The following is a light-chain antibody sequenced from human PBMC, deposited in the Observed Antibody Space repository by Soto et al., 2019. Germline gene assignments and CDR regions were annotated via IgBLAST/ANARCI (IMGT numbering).Light chain of an antibody. CDR2: GAS. Sequence: EIVMTQSPVTLSVSPGETANLSCRASQTVTSNLAWYQQKPGRSPRLLLSGASTTATGIPARFSGSGSGTEFTLTISRLQSEDLAVYYCQQYNDWPRTFGQGTKVDIK. V-gene: IGKV3-15*01. CDR1: QTVTSN. CDR3: QQYNDWPRT. J-gene: IGKJ1*01.